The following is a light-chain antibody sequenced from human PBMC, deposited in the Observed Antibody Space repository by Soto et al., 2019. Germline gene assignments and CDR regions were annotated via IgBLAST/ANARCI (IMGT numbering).Light chain of an antibody. CDR3: XQXXHWPPGT. CDR1: HSLMYSDGISY. CDR2: KVS. Sequence: DVVMTQSPLSLXVTLGQPASISCRSSHSLMYSDGISYLSWFQQRPGQSPRRLIYKVSNRDSWVPDRFSGSGSGTDFTLKISRVEADDXGVYXCXQXXHWPPGTLGQGTKLEIK. J-gene: IGKJ2*01. V-gene: IGKV2-30*01.